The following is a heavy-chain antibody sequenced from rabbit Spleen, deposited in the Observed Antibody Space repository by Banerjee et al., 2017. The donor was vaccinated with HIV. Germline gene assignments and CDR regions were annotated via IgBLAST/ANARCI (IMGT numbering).Heavy chain of an antibody. D-gene: IGHD7-1*01. J-gene: IGHJ6*01. Sequence: QEQLEESGGGLVRPGASLTLTCTGSGFSFSSSYWICWVRQAPGKGLEWISCIAGSSSGFTYSATWATGRFTISKTSSTTVTLQMTSLTVADTATYFCARDTDTSFSTYGMDLWGPGTLVTVS. CDR2: IAGSSSGFT. CDR1: GFSFSSSYW. V-gene: IGHV1S45*01. CDR3: ARDTDTSFSTYGMDL.